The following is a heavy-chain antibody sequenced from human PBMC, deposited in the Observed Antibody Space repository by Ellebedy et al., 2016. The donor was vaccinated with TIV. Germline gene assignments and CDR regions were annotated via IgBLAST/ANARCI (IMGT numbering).Heavy chain of an antibody. V-gene: IGHV3-23*01. CDR1: GFTFATYW. CDR3: AKTTSSIAAGNWFDP. CDR2: ISGSGST. J-gene: IGHJ5*02. Sequence: GESLKISCAASGFTFATYWMSWVRQAPGKGLEWVSTISGSGSTYYADSVKGRFTISRDNSKNTLYLQMNSLRAEDTAIYYCAKTTSSIAAGNWFDPWGQGTLVTVSS. D-gene: IGHD6-25*01.